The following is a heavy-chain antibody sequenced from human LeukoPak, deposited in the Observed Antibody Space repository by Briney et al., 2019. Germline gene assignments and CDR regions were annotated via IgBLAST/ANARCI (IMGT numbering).Heavy chain of an antibody. CDR2: IIPIFGTA. D-gene: IGHD3-3*01. CDR1: GGTFSSYA. Sequence: ASVKVSCKAFGGTFSSYAISWVRQAPGQGLEWMGGIIPIFGTANYAQKFQGRVTITADESTSTAYMELSSLRSEDTAVYYCASPLRFLEWLPFDYWGQGTLVTVSS. CDR3: ASPLRFLEWLPFDY. J-gene: IGHJ4*02. V-gene: IGHV1-69*13.